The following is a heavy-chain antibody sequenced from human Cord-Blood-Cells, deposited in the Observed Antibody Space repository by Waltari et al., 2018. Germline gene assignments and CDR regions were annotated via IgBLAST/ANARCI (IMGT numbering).Heavy chain of an antibody. CDR1: GYTRTELS. Sequence: QVTLVQSGAEVKKPGASVKVSCKVSGYTRTELSMHWVRKAPGKGLEWMGGFDPEDGETIYAQKFQGRVTMTEDTATDTAYMELSILRSEDTAVYYCKAVGIAARPDFDYWGQGTLVTVSS. CDR3: KAVGIAARPDFDY. J-gene: IGHJ4*02. V-gene: IGHV1-24*01. D-gene: IGHD6-6*01. CDR2: FDPEDGET.